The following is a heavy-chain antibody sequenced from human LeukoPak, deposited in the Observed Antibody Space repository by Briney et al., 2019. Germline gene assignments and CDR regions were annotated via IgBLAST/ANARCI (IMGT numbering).Heavy chain of an antibody. CDR2: ISSSSSYI. V-gene: IGHV3-21*01. CDR3: ARGGGHYDSSAYFFDY. D-gene: IGHD3-22*01. J-gene: IGHJ4*02. Sequence: GGSLRLSCAASGFTFSSYSMNWVRQAPGKGLEWVSSISSSSSYIYYADSVKGRFTISRDNAKNSLYLQMNSLRAEDTAVYYCARGGGHYDSSAYFFDYWGQGTLVTVSS. CDR1: GFTFSSYS.